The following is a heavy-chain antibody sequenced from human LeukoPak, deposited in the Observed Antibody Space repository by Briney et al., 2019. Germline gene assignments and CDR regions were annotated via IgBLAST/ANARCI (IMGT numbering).Heavy chain of an antibody. D-gene: IGHD5-12*01. CDR2: INPSGGST. CDR3: AREGEIGYDLSDY. J-gene: IGHJ4*02. Sequence: GASVKVSCKASGYTFTGYYIHWVRQAPGQGLEWMGIINPSGGSTSYAQKFQGRVTMTRDTSTSTVYMELSSLRSEDTAMYYCAREGEIGYDLSDYWGQGTLVTVSS. CDR1: GYTFTGYY. V-gene: IGHV1-46*01.